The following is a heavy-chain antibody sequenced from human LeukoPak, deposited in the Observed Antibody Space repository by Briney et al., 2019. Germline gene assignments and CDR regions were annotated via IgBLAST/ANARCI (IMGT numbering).Heavy chain of an antibody. CDR1: GGSISGYY. CDR3: AAGRTTVSDNWFDP. V-gene: IGHV4-4*07. Sequence: SETLSLTCTVSGGSISGYYWSWIRQPAGKGLEWIGRIYTSGSTNYNPSLKSRVTMSVDTSKNQFSLKLSSVTAADTAVYYCAAGRTTVSDNWFDPWGQGTLVTVSS. D-gene: IGHD4-11*01. J-gene: IGHJ5*02. CDR2: IYTSGST.